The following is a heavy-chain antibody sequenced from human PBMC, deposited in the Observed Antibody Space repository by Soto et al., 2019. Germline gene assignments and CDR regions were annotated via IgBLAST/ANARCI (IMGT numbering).Heavy chain of an antibody. CDR2: ISGSGGST. Sequence: EVQLLESGGGLVQPGGSLRLSCAASGFTFSSYAMSWVRQAPGKGLEWVSAISGSGGSTYYAASVKGRFTISRDNSKNTLYLQMNSLRAEDTAVYYCAKGDCSGGSCSPFDYWGQGTLVTVSS. CDR3: AKGDCSGGSCSPFDY. J-gene: IGHJ4*02. CDR1: GFTFSSYA. D-gene: IGHD2-15*01. V-gene: IGHV3-23*01.